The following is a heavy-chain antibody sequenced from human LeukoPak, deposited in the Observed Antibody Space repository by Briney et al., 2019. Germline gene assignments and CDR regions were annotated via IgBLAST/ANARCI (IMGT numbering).Heavy chain of an antibody. V-gene: IGHV3-23*01. CDR1: GLTFSSCG. Sequence: PGGSLSLSCEASGLTFSSCGMSWVRQPPGKGLEWISTIGSGGDTAYNADFVKGRFTISRDNSKNMLYLEMNSLKAEDTALYYCAKGGRLSGPFQYWGQGTLVTVAS. CDR3: AKGGRLSGPFQY. J-gene: IGHJ4*02. CDR2: IGSGGDTA. D-gene: IGHD2-15*01.